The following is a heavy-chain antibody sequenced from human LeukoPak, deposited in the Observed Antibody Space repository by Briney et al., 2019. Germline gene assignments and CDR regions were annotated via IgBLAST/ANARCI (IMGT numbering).Heavy chain of an antibody. CDR1: GGSISSGGYS. Sequence: SSQTLSLTCAVSGGSISSGGYSWSWIRQPPGKGLEWIGYIYHSGSTYYNPSLKSRVTISVDTSKNQFSLKLSSVTAADTAVYYCARDQVEMATILVSHAFDIWGQGTMVTVSS. J-gene: IGHJ3*02. V-gene: IGHV4-30-2*01. CDR3: ARDQVEMATILVSHAFDI. D-gene: IGHD5-24*01. CDR2: IYHSGST.